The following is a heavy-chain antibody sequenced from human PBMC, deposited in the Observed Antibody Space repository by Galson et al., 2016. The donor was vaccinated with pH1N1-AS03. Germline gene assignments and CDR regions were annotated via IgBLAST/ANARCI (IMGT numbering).Heavy chain of an antibody. CDR2: IIPIFGTR. Sequence: SVKVSCKASGGTFGSYAVSWVRQAPGQGLEWMGGIIPIFGTRHYAQRFQGRVTITADAATTTASIELSSLRFEDTAMYYWARDVSGSYGLDYWGQGTQVTVSS. CDR3: ARDVSGSYGLDY. V-gene: IGHV1-69*13. CDR1: GGTFGSYA. D-gene: IGHD1-26*01. J-gene: IGHJ4*02.